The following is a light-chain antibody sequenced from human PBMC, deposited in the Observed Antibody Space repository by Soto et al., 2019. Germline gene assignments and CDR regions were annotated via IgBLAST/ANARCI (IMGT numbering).Light chain of an antibody. V-gene: IGKV3-15*01. J-gene: IGKJ4*01. CDR1: QSVGTK. CDR2: GAS. Sequence: EIVMTQSPATLSVSPGERATLSCRASQSVGTKLAWYQQKPGQAPRLLIYGASTGATGVPARFSGSGSGTDFTLTINSLQPEDFGVYYCQHYNNWPLTVGGGTKVEIK. CDR3: QHYNNWPLT.